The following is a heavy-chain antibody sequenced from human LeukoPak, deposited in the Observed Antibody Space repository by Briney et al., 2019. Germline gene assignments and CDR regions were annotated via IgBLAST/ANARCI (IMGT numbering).Heavy chain of an antibody. Sequence: ASVKVSCKASGGTFSSYAISWVRQAPGQGLEWMGGIIPIFGTANYARKFQGRVTITTDESTSTAYMELSSLRSEDTAVYYCARSDQRTPNWFDPWGQGTLVTVSS. CDR1: GGTFSSYA. D-gene: IGHD6-25*01. V-gene: IGHV1-69*05. CDR2: IIPIFGTA. J-gene: IGHJ5*02. CDR3: ARSDQRTPNWFDP.